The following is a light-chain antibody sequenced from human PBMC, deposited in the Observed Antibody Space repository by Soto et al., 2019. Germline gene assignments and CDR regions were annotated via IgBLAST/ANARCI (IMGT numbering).Light chain of an antibody. J-gene: IGKJ5*01. V-gene: IGKV1-39*01. Sequence: DIRMTQSPSSLSASVGDRATITCRASQSISSYLNWYQQKPGKAPKLLIYAASSLQSGVPSRFSGSGSGTDFTLTISSLQPEDFATYYCQQSYSTWITFGQGTRRRL. CDR1: QSISSY. CDR2: AAS. CDR3: QQSYSTWIT.